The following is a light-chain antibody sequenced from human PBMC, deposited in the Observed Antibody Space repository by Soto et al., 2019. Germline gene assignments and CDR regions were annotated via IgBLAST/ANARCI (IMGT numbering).Light chain of an antibody. CDR3: QQYGGSPLVT. Sequence: ENVLTQSPGTLSLSPGETATLSCRASQYVGGGYIAWYQQKPGQAPRLLMYDASTRATGIPDRFSGSGSGTDFTLTISRLESEDFAMYYCQQYGGSPLVTFGGGTKVEIK. V-gene: IGKV3-20*01. CDR2: DAS. CDR1: QYVGGGY. J-gene: IGKJ4*01.